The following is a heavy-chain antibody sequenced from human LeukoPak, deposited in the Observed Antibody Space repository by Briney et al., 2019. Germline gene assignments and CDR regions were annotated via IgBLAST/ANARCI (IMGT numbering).Heavy chain of an antibody. CDR1: GFTFSSYE. CDR3: ARGSIAVAGLDY. CDR2: ISSSGSTI. Sequence: GGSLRLSCAASGFTFSSYEMNWVRQAPGEGLDWVSYISSSGSTIYYADSVKGRFTISRDNAKNSLYLQMNSLRAEDTAVYYCARGSIAVAGLDYWGQGTLVTVSS. D-gene: IGHD6-19*01. V-gene: IGHV3-48*03. J-gene: IGHJ4*02.